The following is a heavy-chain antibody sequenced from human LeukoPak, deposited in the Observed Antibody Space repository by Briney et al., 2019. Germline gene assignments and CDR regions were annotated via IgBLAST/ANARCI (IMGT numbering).Heavy chain of an antibody. D-gene: IGHD4-4*01. CDR2: INPGGGSS. Sequence: ASVKVSCKAPAYTFTTYQIHWVRQAPGQGLEWMGMINPGGGSSSYSQNFQGRVTMTRDTSTSTVYMELSSLISEDTAVYYCARETTATFDYWGQGTLVTVSS. J-gene: IGHJ4*02. CDR1: AYTFTTYQ. CDR3: ARETTATFDY. V-gene: IGHV1-46*01.